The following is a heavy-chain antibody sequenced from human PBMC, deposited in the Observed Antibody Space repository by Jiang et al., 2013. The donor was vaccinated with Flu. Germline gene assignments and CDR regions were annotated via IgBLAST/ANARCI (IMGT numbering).Heavy chain of an antibody. CDR2: IYYSGST. CDR1: GGSISSYY. J-gene: IGHJ6*04. Sequence: GLVKPSETLSLTCTVSGGSISSYYWSWIRQPPGKGLEWIGYIYYSGSTNYNPSLKSRVTISVDTSKNQFSLKLSSVTAADTAVYYCARHRIGEYYDFWSKFDGMDVWGKGTTVTVSS. V-gene: IGHV4-59*08. D-gene: IGHD3-3*01. CDR3: ARHRIGEYYDFWSKFDGMDV.